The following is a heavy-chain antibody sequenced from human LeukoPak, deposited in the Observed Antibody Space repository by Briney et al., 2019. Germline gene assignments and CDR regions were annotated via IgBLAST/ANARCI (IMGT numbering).Heavy chain of an antibody. CDR3: ARHGRRVTSSWFDP. CDR2: IFYSGTT. D-gene: IGHD2-21*02. Sequence: SETLSLTCGVYGGSLSGFYWSWIRQPPGRGLEWIGYIFYSGTTNYNPSLKSRVTISVDTSKNQFSLRLTSVTAAHTAVYYCARHGRRVTSSWFDPWGQGTLVTVSS. CDR1: GGSLSGFY. V-gene: IGHV4-59*08. J-gene: IGHJ5*02.